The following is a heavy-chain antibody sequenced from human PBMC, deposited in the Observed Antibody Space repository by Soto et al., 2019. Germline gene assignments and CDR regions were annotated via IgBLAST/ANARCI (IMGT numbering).Heavy chain of an antibody. D-gene: IGHD2-15*01. CDR1: GFTFSSYA. J-gene: IGHJ4*02. Sequence: QVQLVESGGGVVQPGRSLRLSCAASGFTFSSYAMHWVRQAPGKGLEWVAVISYDGSNKYYADSVKGRFTISRDNSKNTLYLQMNSLRAEDTAVYYCARGGTSRVGVYFDYWGQGTLVTVSS. CDR2: ISYDGSNK. CDR3: ARGGTSRVGVYFDY. V-gene: IGHV3-30-3*01.